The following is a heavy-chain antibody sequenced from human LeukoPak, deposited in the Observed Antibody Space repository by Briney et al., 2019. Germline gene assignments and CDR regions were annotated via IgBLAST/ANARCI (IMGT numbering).Heavy chain of an antibody. Sequence: SETLSLTCAVSGGSISTNNLWHWVRQSQGKGLEWIGEIYHNGNTNYNPSLKSRVTMSVDTSKNQFSLKVNYVTAADTATYYCAREVAAGSYRGFDYWGQGTLVTVSS. V-gene: IGHV4-4*02. J-gene: IGHJ4*01. D-gene: IGHD6-19*01. CDR1: GGSISTNNL. CDR2: IYHNGNT. CDR3: AREVAAGSYRGFDY.